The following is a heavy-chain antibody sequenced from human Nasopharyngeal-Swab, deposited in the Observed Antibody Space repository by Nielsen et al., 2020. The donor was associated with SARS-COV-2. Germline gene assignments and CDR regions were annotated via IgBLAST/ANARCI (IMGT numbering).Heavy chain of an antibody. CDR2: INPSGGST. V-gene: IGHV1-46*01. J-gene: IGHJ4*02. CDR1: GYTFTSYY. CDR3: ARAEMRTTVTTYWNY. Sequence: ASVKVSCKASGYTFTSYYMHWVRQAPGQGLEWMGIINPSGGSTSYAQKFQGRVTMTRDTFTSTVYMELSSLRSEDTAVYYCARAEMRTTVTTYWNYWGQGTLVTVSS. D-gene: IGHD4-17*01.